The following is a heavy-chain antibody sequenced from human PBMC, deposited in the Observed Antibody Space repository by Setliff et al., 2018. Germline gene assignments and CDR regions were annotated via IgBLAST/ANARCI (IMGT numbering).Heavy chain of an antibody. D-gene: IGHD5-12*01. Sequence: GESLKISCKASGYSLTDYWIAWVRQMPGKGLEWLGIIYPSNSNIKYSPSFEAQITFSVDKSITTAYLQWSSLKASDTAIYYCARHRVGNSGYAIPILDFWGQGALVTVAS. CDR2: IYPSNSNI. CDR3: ARHRVGNSGYAIPILDF. J-gene: IGHJ4*02. V-gene: IGHV5-51*01. CDR1: GYSLTDYW.